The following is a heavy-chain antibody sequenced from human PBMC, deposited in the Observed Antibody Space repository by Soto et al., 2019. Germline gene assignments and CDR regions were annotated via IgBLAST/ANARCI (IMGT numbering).Heavy chain of an antibody. Sequence: ESGGGLVQPGGSLRLSCAASGFTVSSNYMGWVRQAPGKGLEWVSVIYSGGSTYYADSVKGRFTISRHNSKNTLYLQMNSLRAEDTAVYYCARVIAAPYYYYYYMDVWGKGTTVTVSS. CDR3: ARVIAAPYYYYYYMDV. CDR1: GFTVSSNY. CDR2: IYSGGST. J-gene: IGHJ6*03. V-gene: IGHV3-53*04. D-gene: IGHD6-6*01.